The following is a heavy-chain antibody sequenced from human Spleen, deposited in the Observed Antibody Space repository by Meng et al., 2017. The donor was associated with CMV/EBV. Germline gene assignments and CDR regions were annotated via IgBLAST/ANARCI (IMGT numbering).Heavy chain of an antibody. CDR1: GFTFSSYE. J-gene: IGHJ4*02. V-gene: IGHV3-48*03. Sequence: GGSLRLSCAASGFTFSSYEMNWVRQAPGKGLEWVSYISSSGSTIYYADSVKGRFTISRDNAKNSLFLQMNSLRAEDTAVYYCARAPKDCSGSTCSLYFDYWGQGTLVTVSS. CDR3: ARAPKDCSGSTCSLYFDY. D-gene: IGHD2-15*01. CDR2: ISSSGSTI.